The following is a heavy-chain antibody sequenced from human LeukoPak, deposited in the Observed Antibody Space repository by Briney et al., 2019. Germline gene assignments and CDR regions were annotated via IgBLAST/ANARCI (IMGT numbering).Heavy chain of an antibody. CDR1: GGSISSGNYY. D-gene: IGHD3-10*01. V-gene: IGHV4-61*02. CDR2: IYASGIT. J-gene: IGHJ6*03. CDR3: ARQLYGSGSYYAPMDV. Sequence: SETLSLTCTVSGGSISSGNYYWSWIRLPAGKGLEWIGRIYASGITKYNPSLKSRVTISVDTSKNQFSLKLSSVTAADTAVYFCARQLYGSGSYYAPMDVWGKGTTVTISS.